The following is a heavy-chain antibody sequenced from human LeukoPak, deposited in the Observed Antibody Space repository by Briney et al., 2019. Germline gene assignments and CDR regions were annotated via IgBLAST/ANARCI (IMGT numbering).Heavy chain of an antibody. J-gene: IGHJ3*02. CDR3: ARDCGSDCSQAFDI. V-gene: IGHV3-7*05. CDR1: RFTFSNYW. D-gene: IGHD2-21*02. CDR2: IKQDATQK. Sequence: GGSLRLSCAASRFTFSNYWMSWVRQAPGKGLEWVADIKQDATQKYYVDSVEGRFTISRDNAKNSLYLQMNSLRVEDTAVYYCARDCGSDCSQAFDIWGQGTMVTVSS.